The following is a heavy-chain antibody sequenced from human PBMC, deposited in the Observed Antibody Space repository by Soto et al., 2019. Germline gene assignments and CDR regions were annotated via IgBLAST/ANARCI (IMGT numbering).Heavy chain of an antibody. CDR2: VSANGAIT. CDR3: ARGDRGGSGSPASYYFSGLDV. D-gene: IGHD3-10*01. CDR1: GFTFSEYA. J-gene: IGHJ6*02. Sequence: EAKVLESGGDLVQPGGSLRLSCVASGFTFSEYAMTWVRQAPGKGLDWVSSVSANGAITYYADSVKGRFTISRDNSYNTLLLQMNILRSEDTALYYCARGDRGGSGSPASYYFSGLDVWGQGTTVIVSS. V-gene: IGHV3-23*01.